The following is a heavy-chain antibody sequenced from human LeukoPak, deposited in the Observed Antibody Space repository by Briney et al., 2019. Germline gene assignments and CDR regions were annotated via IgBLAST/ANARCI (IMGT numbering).Heavy chain of an antibody. V-gene: IGHV1-2*02. J-gene: IGHJ5*02. CDR3: ARDSLTDTAMVSYNWFDP. CDR1: GYTFTGYY. CDR2: INCNSGGT. D-gene: IGHD5-18*01. Sequence: ASVKVSCKASGYTFTGYYMHWVRQAPGQGLEWMGWINCNSGGTKYSQKFQGRVTMTRDTSISTVYMELNSLRSDDTAVYYCARDSLTDTAMVSYNWFDPWGQGTLVTVSS.